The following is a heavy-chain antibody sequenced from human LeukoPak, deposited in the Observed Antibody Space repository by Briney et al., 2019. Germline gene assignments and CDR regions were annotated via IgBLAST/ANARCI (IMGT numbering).Heavy chain of an antibody. V-gene: IGHV6-1*01. CDR3: ARGSRIAGDTAMVTLPFDP. Sequence: SQTLSLTCATSGDSVSSNSAAWNWIRQSPSRGLEWLGRTYYRSKWYNDYAVSVKSRITINPDTSKNQFSLQLNSVTPEDTAVYYCARGSRIAGDTAMVTLPFDPWGQGTLVTVSS. D-gene: IGHD5-18*01. J-gene: IGHJ5*02. CDR2: TYYRSKWYN. CDR1: GDSVSSNSAA.